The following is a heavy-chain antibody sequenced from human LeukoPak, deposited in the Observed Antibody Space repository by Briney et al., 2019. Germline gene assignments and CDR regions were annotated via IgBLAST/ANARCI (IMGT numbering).Heavy chain of an antibody. CDR2: ISATSSYI. Sequence: GGSLRLSCAASGFTFSSYSMNWVRQAPGKGLEWVSSISATSSYIYYADSVKGRFTISRDNSKNTLYLQMNSLRDEDSAAYYCARVYLERLTAGYFDHWGQGTWVTVSP. CDR1: GFTFSSYS. D-gene: IGHD2-8*01. CDR3: ARVYLERLTAGYFDH. J-gene: IGHJ4*02. V-gene: IGHV3-21*01.